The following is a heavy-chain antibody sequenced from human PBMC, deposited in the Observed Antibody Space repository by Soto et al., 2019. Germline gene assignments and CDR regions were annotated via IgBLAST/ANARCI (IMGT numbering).Heavy chain of an antibody. Sequence: LSLSWAVAGDSSADHVCCSIIRKPPGKGLEWIGEAYHNGLTDYNPSLKSRVTMSVDTSKNEFSLKLTSLTAADTAIYYCARDAAVPGESDRFDYWGQGTLVIVSS. V-gene: IGHV4-4*02. J-gene: IGHJ4*02. D-gene: IGHD6-19*01. CDR2: AYHNGLT. CDR1: GDSSADHVC. CDR3: ARDAAVPGESDRFDY.